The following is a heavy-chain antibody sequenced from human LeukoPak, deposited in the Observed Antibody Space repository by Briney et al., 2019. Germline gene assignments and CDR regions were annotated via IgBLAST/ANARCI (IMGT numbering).Heavy chain of an antibody. CDR1: GGTFSSYA. V-gene: IGHV1-69*05. D-gene: IGHD5-24*01. J-gene: IGHJ4*02. CDR3: VVEMATIRYY. Sequence: RSSVKVSCKASGGTFSSYAISWVRQAPGQGLEWMGRIIPIFGTANYAQKFQGRVTITTDESTSTAYMELSSLRSEDTAVYYCVVEMATIRYYWGQGTLVTVSS. CDR2: IIPIFGTA.